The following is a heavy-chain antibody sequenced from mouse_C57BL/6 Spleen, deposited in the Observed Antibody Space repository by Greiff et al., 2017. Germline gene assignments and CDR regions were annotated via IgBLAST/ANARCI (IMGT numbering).Heavy chain of an antibody. CDR1: GYTFTSYW. V-gene: IGHV1-55*01. Sequence: QVQLQQSGAELVKPGASVKMSCKASGYTFTSYWITWVKQRPGQGLEWIGDIYPGSGSTNYTEKFKSKATLTGDTSSNTAYMQLSSLTSEDSAVDYCAREGDSYYDGYLDVWGTGTSVTVSS. J-gene: IGHJ1*03. D-gene: IGHD2-3*01. CDR3: AREGDSYYDGYLDV. CDR2: IYPGSGST.